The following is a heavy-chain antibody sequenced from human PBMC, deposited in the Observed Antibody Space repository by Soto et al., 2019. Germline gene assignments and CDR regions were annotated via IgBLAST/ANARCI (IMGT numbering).Heavy chain of an antibody. CDR2: ISYDGSNK. Sequence: QVQLVESGGGVVQPGRSLRLSCAASGFTFSSYGMHWVRQAPGKGLEWVAVISYDGSNKYYADSVKGRFTISRDNSKNTLYLQMNSLRAEDTAVYYCAKERYCGSYYFDYWGQGTLVTVSS. V-gene: IGHV3-30*18. CDR3: AKERYCGSYYFDY. J-gene: IGHJ4*02. D-gene: IGHD1-26*01. CDR1: GFTFSSYG.